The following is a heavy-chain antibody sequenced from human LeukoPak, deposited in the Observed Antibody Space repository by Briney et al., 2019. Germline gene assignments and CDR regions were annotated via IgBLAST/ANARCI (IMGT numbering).Heavy chain of an antibody. Sequence: GGPLRLSCAASGFTFSSYSMNWVRQAPGKGLEWVAVISYDGSNKYYADSVKGRFTISRDNSKNTLYLQMNSLRAEDTAVYYCAAVRAAAGREGVYWGQGTLVTVSS. CDR2: ISYDGSNK. CDR3: AAVRAAAGREGVY. V-gene: IGHV3-30*03. J-gene: IGHJ4*02. D-gene: IGHD6-13*01. CDR1: GFTFSSYS.